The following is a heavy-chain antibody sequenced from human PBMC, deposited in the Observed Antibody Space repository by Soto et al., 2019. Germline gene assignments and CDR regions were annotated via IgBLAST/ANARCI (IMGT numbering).Heavy chain of an antibody. J-gene: IGHJ4*02. D-gene: IGHD2-2*01. V-gene: IGHV1-18*01. CDR3: ARSEYQLLLN. CDR2: ISGHHGNT. CDR1: GYTFTTYG. Sequence: QVQLVQSGAEVKKPGASVKVSCKASGYTFTTYGISWVRQAPGQGLEWMGWISGHHGNTKYSQKLQGRVTMTTDTSPSTAYMELRSLRSDDTAVYYCARSEYQLLLNWGQGTLVTVSS.